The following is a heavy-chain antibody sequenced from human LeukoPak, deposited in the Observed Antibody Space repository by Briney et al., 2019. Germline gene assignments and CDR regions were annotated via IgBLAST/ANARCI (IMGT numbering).Heavy chain of an antibody. Sequence: PSETLSLTCTVSGGSISNYYWTWVRQSAGKGLEWIRRIYASGDAYYSPSLQSRVTMSVDTSKNQFSLRLNSVTAADTAVYYCARDAYYYDTSGYYILDYWGQGTLVTVSS. CDR2: IYASGDA. D-gene: IGHD3-22*01. V-gene: IGHV4-4*07. J-gene: IGHJ4*02. CDR3: ARDAYYYDTSGYYILDY. CDR1: GGSISNYY.